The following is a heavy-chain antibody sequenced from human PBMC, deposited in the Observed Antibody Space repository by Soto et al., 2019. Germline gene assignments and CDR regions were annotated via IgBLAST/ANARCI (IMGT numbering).Heavy chain of an antibody. CDR1: GFTFSSYD. CDR2: IGTAGDT. J-gene: IGHJ6*02. V-gene: IGHV3-13*01. Sequence: PGGSLRLSCAASGFTFSSYDMHWVRQATGKGLEWVSAIGTAGDTYYPGSVKGRFTISRENAKNSLYLQMNSLRAEDTAVYYCARGGYGGYDRDYYYGMDVWGQGTTVTVSS. D-gene: IGHD5-12*01. CDR3: ARGGYGGYDRDYYYGMDV.